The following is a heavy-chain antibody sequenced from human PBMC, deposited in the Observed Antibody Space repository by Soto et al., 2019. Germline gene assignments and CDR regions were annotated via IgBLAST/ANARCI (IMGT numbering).Heavy chain of an antibody. J-gene: IGHJ5*02. D-gene: IGHD3-9*01. CDR2: ISGSGGST. CDR3: AKDGNPIPYLTGYYRLGWFDP. Sequence: GSLRLSCAASGFTFSSYAMSWVRQAPGKGLEWVSAISGSGGSTYYADSVKGRFTISRDNSKNTLYLQMNSLRAEDTAVYYCAKDGNPIPYLTGYYRLGWFDPWGQGTLVTVSS. CDR1: GFTFSSYA. V-gene: IGHV3-23*01.